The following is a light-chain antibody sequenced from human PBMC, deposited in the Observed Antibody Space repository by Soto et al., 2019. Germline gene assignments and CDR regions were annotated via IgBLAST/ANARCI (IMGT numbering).Light chain of an antibody. Sequence: EIVLTQSPGTLSLSPGERATLSCRASQSVSSNYLAWYQQKPGQAPRLLIYGVSSRATGIPDRFSGSGSGTDFTLTISRLEPEDFAVYYCQQYGSSPAWTFGQGTKVEIK. CDR1: QSVSSNY. CDR3: QQYGSSPAWT. J-gene: IGKJ1*01. CDR2: GVS. V-gene: IGKV3-20*01.